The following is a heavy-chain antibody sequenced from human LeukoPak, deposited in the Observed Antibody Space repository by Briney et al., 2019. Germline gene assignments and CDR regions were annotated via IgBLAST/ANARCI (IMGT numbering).Heavy chain of an antibody. V-gene: IGHV4-59*01. D-gene: IGHD2-2*01. CDR2: IYYRGST. Sequence: SETLSLTYTVSGGSISDYYWNWIRQPPGKGLEWIGYIYYRGSTTYNPSLKSRLIMSVDTAKNQFSLKLRSVTAADTAVYYCARGDFCSSTNCYLRPMDVWGKGTTVTVSS. CDR1: GGSISDYY. CDR3: ARGDFCSSTNCYLRPMDV. J-gene: IGHJ6*03.